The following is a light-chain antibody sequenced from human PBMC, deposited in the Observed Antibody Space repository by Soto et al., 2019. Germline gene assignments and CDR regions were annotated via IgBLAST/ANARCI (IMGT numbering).Light chain of an antibody. Sequence: DIQMTQSPSSLSASVGDRVTITCRARQGISNSLAWYQHKPGKVPKLLIYAASTLQSGVPSRFSGSGSGTDFTLTISSLQPDDVATYYCQKYNSAPPTFGGGTKVEIK. CDR1: QGISNS. CDR2: AAS. V-gene: IGKV1-27*01. CDR3: QKYNSAPPT. J-gene: IGKJ4*01.